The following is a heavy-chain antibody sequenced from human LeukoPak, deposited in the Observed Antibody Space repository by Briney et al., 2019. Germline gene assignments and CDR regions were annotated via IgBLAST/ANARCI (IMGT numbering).Heavy chain of an antibody. CDR2: IYYSGST. D-gene: IGHD6-13*01. J-gene: IGHJ5*02. CDR1: GGSISSGGYY. V-gene: IGHV4-31*03. CDR3: ARSYTSSYRWFDP. Sequence: SETLSLTCTVSGGSISSGGYYWSWIRQPPGKGLEWIGYIYYSGSTYYNPSLKSRVTISVDTSKNQFSLKLSSVTAADTAVYYCARSYTSSYRWFDPWGQGTLVTVSS.